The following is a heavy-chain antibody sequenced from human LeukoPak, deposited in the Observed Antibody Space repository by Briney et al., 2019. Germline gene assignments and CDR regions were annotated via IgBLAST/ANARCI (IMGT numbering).Heavy chain of an antibody. CDR3: ARIFYDSSGYYRVFYFDY. V-gene: IGHV4-59*01. D-gene: IGHD3-22*01. CDR1: GVSISSYY. Sequence: SETLSLTCTVSGVSISSYYWSWIRQPPGKGLEWIGYIYYSGSTNYNPSLKSRVTISVDTSKNQFSLKLSSVTAADTAVYYCARIFYDSSGYYRVFYFDYWGQGTLVTVSS. J-gene: IGHJ4*02. CDR2: IYYSGST.